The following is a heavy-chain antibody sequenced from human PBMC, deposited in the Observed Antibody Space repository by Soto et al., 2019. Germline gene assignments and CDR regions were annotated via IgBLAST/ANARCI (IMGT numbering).Heavy chain of an antibody. Sequence: GGSLRLSCEASGFTFNNYAIAWVSQAPGKGLEWVSGITSSGAAYYADSVKGRFTISRDNSKNTLYLQMNSLRAEDTAVYYCAKGESSVSARDFDPWGQGTLVTVSS. V-gene: IGHV3-23*01. D-gene: IGHD3-22*01. CDR1: GFTFNNYA. CDR2: ITSSGAA. CDR3: AKGESSVSARDFDP. J-gene: IGHJ5*02.